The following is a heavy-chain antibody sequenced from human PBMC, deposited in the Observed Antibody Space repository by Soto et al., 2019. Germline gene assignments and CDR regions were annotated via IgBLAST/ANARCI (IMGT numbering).Heavy chain of an antibody. CDR1: CCSLTGYY. V-gene: IGHV4-59*01. J-gene: IGHJ6*02. D-gene: IGHD2-21*02. CDR3: ARDLWGYCGTDCYPLDV. CDR2: LYNTGST. Sequence: LETPSLPLTVSCCSLTGYYLSWVRQPPGDGLEWIGYLYNTGSTVYNPSFKSRVTISVDTSKSQFSLKLNSVTAADTAVYYCARDLWGYCGTDCYPLDVWGQGTTVTVSS.